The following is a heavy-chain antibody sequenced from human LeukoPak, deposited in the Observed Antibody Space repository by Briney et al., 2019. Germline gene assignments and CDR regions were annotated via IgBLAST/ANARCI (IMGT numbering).Heavy chain of an antibody. J-gene: IGHJ6*04. V-gene: IGHV3-23*01. CDR1: GFTFSSYA. Sequence: GGSLRLSCAASGFTFSSYAMSWVRQAPGKGLEWVSAISGGGGGTFYADSVKGRFTISRDNAKNSLYLQMNSLRAEDTAVYYCARAYNWNYRMDVWGKGTTVTVSS. CDR2: ISGGGGGT. D-gene: IGHD1-20*01. CDR3: ARAYNWNYRMDV.